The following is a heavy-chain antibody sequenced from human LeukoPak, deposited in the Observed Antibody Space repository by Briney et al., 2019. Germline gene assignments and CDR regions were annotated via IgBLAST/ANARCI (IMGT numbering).Heavy chain of an antibody. D-gene: IGHD6-13*01. CDR1: ESTFITYA. Sequence: GGSLRLSCAASESTFITYAMNWVRQAPGKGLEWVATISGSGRSTYYADSVKGRFTISRDNSKHTLFLQMASLRAEDTSGYYCVKASSRSWSSFEYWGQGTLVTVSS. CDR3: VKASSRSWSSFEY. CDR2: ISGSGRST. J-gene: IGHJ4*02. V-gene: IGHV3-23*01.